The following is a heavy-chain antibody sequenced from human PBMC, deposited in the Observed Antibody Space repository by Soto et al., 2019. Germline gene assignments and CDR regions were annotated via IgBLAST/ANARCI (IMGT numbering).Heavy chain of an antibody. Sequence: GASVKVSCKASGYTFTSYDINWVRQATGQGLEWMGWMNPNSGNTGYAQKYQGRVTMTRNTSISTAYMELSSLRSEDTAVYYCARVAELLWFGESPMDYWGQGTLVTVSS. CDR2: MNPNSGNT. CDR1: GYTFTSYD. D-gene: IGHD3-10*01. CDR3: ARVAELLWFGESPMDY. V-gene: IGHV1-8*01. J-gene: IGHJ4*02.